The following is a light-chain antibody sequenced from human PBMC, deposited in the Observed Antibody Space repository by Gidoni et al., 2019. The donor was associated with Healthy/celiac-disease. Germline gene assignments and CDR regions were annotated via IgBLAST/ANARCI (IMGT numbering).Light chain of an antibody. CDR3: QQSYSTLLT. J-gene: IGKJ5*01. V-gene: IGKV1-39*01. CDR2: DAS. CDR1: QSISSY. Sequence: DIQMTQSPSSLSASVGDRVTITCRASQSISSYLNGYQQKPGKATKLLIYDASSLQSGVPSRFSVSGSGTDFTLTISSLQPEDFATYDCQQSYSTLLTFGQGTRLEIK.